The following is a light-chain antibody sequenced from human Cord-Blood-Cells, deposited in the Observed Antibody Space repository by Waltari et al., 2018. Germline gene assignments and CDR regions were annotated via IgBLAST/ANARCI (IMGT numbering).Light chain of an antibody. CDR2: GAS. J-gene: IGKJ1*01. CDR3: QQYNNWPLA. V-gene: IGKV3-15*01. Sequence: EIVMTQSPATLSVSPGERATPPCRASQSVSSNLAWYQQKPGQAPRLLIYGASTRATGIPARFSGSGSGTEFTLTISSLQSEDFADYYCQQYNNWPLAFGQGTKVEIK. CDR1: QSVSSN.